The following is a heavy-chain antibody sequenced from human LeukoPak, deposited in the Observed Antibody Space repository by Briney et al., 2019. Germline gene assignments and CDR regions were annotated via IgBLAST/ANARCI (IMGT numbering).Heavy chain of an antibody. CDR3: ASRSGSYFIDY. Sequence: SETLSLTCAVYGGSFSGYYWSWIRQPPGKGLEWIGEINHSGSTNYNPSLKSRVTISVDTSKNQFSLKLSSVTAADTAVYYCASRSGSYFIDYWGQGTLVTVSS. CDR2: INHSGST. CDR1: GGSFSGYY. D-gene: IGHD1-26*01. V-gene: IGHV4-34*01. J-gene: IGHJ4*02.